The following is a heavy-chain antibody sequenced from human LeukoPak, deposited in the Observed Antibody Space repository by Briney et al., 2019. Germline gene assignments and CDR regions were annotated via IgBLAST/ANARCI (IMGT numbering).Heavy chain of an antibody. J-gene: IGHJ4*02. D-gene: IGHD2-15*01. CDR1: GFTFSSYA. CDR2: ISGSSSHI. V-gene: IGHV3-21*01. Sequence: GGSLRLSCAASGFTFSSYAMNWVRQAPEEGLEWVSFISGSSSHIYYADSVKGRFTISRDNAKNSLYLQMNSLRAEDTAVYSCVRGYCSGGSCYSLIGYWGQGTLVTVSS. CDR3: VRGYCSGGSCYSLIGY.